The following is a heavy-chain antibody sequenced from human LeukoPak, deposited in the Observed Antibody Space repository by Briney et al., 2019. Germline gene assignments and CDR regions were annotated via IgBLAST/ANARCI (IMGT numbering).Heavy chain of an antibody. CDR2: IYYSKNT. D-gene: IGHD5-18*01. Sequence: SETLSLTCTVSGGSISSSTYYWGWIRQPPGKGLEWIGSIYYSKNTYYNPSLKSRVTISADTSKNQFSLTLGSVSATDTAVYYCVSPRGFSYGYFDYWGQGTLVTVSS. CDR3: VSPRGFSYGYFDY. V-gene: IGHV4-39*01. CDR1: GGSISSSTYY. J-gene: IGHJ4*02.